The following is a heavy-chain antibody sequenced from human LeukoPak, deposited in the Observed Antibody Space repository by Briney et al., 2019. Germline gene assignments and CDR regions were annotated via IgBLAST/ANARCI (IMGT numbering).Heavy chain of an antibody. J-gene: IGHJ4*02. V-gene: IGHV3-7*03. D-gene: IGHD2-15*01. Sequence: GGSLRLSCAASGFTFSSYWMSWVRQAPGKGLEWVANIKQDGSEKQYVDSLKGRVTISRDNAKNSLYLEMNSLRAEDTAVYYCAKQLGYCSDGSCYFPYWGQGTLVTVSS. CDR1: GFTFSSYW. CDR3: AKQLGYCSDGSCYFPY. CDR2: IKQDGSEK.